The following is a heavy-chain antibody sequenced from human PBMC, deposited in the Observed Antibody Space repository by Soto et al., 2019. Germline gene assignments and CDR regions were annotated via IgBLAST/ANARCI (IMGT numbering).Heavy chain of an antibody. J-gene: IGHJ4*02. Sequence: PGWSLRLSCAASVFTFVNYWMHWVRQAPGKGLEWVANIKEDGSEKYYVDSAKGRFAISRDNAKNSLYLQMDSLRAEDTAVYYCARGYGAGDFWGQGTLVTVSS. CDR1: VFTFVNYW. CDR2: IKEDGSEK. D-gene: IGHD5-18*01. V-gene: IGHV3-7*03. CDR3: ARGYGAGDF.